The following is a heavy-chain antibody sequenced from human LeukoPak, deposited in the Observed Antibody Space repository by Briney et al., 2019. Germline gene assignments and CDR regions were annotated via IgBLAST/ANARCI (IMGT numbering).Heavy chain of an antibody. CDR3: AREGGTQQLYLSYYYYGMDV. Sequence: PGRSLRLSCAASGFTFSSYAMSWVRQAPGKGLQWVSGISGSGSGTYYADSVKGRFTISRDNSKNTLYLQMNSLRAEDTAVYYCAREGGTQQLYLSYYYYGMDVWGQGTTVTVSS. J-gene: IGHJ6*02. CDR1: GFTFSSYA. D-gene: IGHD6-13*01. CDR2: ISGSGSGT. V-gene: IGHV3-23*01.